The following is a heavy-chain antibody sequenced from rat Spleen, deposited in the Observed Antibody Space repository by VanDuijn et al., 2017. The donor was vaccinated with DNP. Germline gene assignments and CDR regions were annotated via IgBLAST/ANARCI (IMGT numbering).Heavy chain of an antibody. V-gene: IGHV5-29*01. J-gene: IGHJ2*01. CDR2: ISYDGSST. Sequence: EVQLVESDGGLVQPGRSLKLSCAASGFTFSNYDMAWVRQAPTKGLEWVASISYDGSSTYYPDSVKGRFTISRDNSQNTLYLQMNSLRSEDTATYYCTRADMGIDYWGQGVMVTVSS. CDR3: TRADMGIDY. CDR1: GFTFSNYD. D-gene: IGHD1-7*01.